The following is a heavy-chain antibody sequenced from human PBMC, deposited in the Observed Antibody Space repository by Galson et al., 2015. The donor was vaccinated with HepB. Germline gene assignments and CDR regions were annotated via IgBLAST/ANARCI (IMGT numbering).Heavy chain of an antibody. Sequence: CAISGDSVSSNSAAWNWIRQSPSRGLEWLGRTYYRSKWYNDYAVSVKSRITINPDTSKNQFSLQLNSVTPEDTAVYYCARDLDLWSPGGSLYNWFDPWGQGTLVTVSS. CDR1: GDSVSSNSAA. J-gene: IGHJ5*02. V-gene: IGHV6-1*01. CDR2: TYYRSKWYN. CDR3: ARDLDLWSPGGSLYNWFDP. D-gene: IGHD4-23*01.